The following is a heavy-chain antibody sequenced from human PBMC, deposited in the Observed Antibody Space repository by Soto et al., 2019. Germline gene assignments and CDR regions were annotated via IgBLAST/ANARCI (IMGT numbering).Heavy chain of an antibody. Sequence: QEELVESGGGVVQPGRSLSLSCAASGYTFSEYPMHWVRQAPGKGLEWVAVISYDGRVKYYVDSVKGRFTISRDDSKNTLYLQMNSLRVDDTAVYYCARDFIVGAPDYFDYWGQGTLVTVSS. J-gene: IGHJ4*02. V-gene: IGHV3-30*04. CDR2: ISYDGRVK. D-gene: IGHD1-26*01. CDR3: ARDFIVGAPDYFDY. CDR1: GYTFSEYP.